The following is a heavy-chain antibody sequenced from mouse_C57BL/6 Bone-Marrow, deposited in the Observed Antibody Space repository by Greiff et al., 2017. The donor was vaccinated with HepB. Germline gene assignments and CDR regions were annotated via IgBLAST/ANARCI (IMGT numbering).Heavy chain of an antibody. D-gene: IGHD1-1*02. CDR2: IYPSDSET. CDR1: GYTFTSYW. CDR3: ANMVYFDY. Sequence: QVQLKQPGAELVRPGSSVKLSCKASGYTFTSYWMDWVKQRPGQGLEWIGNIYPSDSETHYNQKFKDKATLTVDKSSSTAYMQLSSLTSEDSAVYYCANMVYFDYWGQGTTLTVSS. J-gene: IGHJ2*01. V-gene: IGHV1-61*01.